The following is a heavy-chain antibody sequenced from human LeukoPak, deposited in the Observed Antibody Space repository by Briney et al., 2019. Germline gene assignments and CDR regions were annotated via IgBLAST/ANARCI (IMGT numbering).Heavy chain of an antibody. D-gene: IGHD3-22*01. V-gene: IGHV4-59*01. CDR3: ARIPGDSSGLALDY. J-gene: IGHJ4*02. CDR2: IHYSGIT. Sequence: SETLSLTCTVSGGSISTYYWNWIRQPPGKGLEWIGYIHYSGITNYNPSLKSRVIISVDTSKNQFSLKLTSVTAADTAVYYCARIPGDSSGLALDYWGQGTLVTVSS. CDR1: GGSISTYY.